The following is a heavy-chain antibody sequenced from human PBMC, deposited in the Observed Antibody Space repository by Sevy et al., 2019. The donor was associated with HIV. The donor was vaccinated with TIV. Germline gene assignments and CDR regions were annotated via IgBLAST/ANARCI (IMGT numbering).Heavy chain of an antibody. V-gene: IGHV3-21*01. J-gene: IGHJ4*02. CDR2: ISSLSNYI. CDR1: AFTFSGYS. Sequence: GGSLRLSCVASAFTFSGYSMNWVRQAPGKGLEWVSSISSLSNYIYYADSVKGRFTISRDNAKNSLYLQMNSLRAEDTAVYYCAKDLTGRYSSSSGDFDYWGQGTLVTVSS. CDR3: AKDLTGRYSSSSGDFDY. D-gene: IGHD6-6*01.